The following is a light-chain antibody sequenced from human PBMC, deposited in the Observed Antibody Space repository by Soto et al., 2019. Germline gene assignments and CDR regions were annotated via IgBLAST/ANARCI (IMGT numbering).Light chain of an antibody. CDR2: EVS. Sequence: QSALPQPASVSGSPGQSITISCTGTSSDVGGYAFVSWYQQHPGKAPKLMIYEVSNRPSGVSNRFSGSKSGNTASLTISGLQAEDEAHYYCSSYTSRSTVVFGGGTKLTV. CDR1: SSDVGGYAF. J-gene: IGLJ2*01. CDR3: SSYTSRSTVV. V-gene: IGLV2-14*01.